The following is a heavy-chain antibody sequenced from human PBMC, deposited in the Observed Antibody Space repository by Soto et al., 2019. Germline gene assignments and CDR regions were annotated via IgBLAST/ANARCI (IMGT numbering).Heavy chain of an antibody. CDR1: EYTFSTYS. J-gene: IGHJ3*02. Sequence: QVHLVQSGAEAKKPGTSVKVSCKASEYTFSTYSLHWVRQAPGQGLEWMGIINPTTTSTSDAQKFQGRVTMTRDTSTSTVYLELSSLRSEDTAVYYCARDLYSSSWYVRAFDMWGQGTMVTVSS. CDR2: INPTTTST. V-gene: IGHV1-46*03. CDR3: ARDLYSSSWYVRAFDM. D-gene: IGHD6-13*01.